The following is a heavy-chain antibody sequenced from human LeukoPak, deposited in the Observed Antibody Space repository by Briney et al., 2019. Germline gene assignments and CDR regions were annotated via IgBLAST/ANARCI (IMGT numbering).Heavy chain of an antibody. CDR1: GFTFSSYA. J-gene: IGHJ5*02. D-gene: IGHD3-10*01. CDR2: ISGSGGST. V-gene: IGHV3-23*01. CDR3: AKETHLLWFGELHNWFDP. Sequence: PGGSLRLSCAASGFTFSSYAMSWVRQAPGKGLEWVSAISGSGGSTYYADSVKGRFTISRDNSKNTLYLQMNSLRAEDTAVYYCAKETHLLWFGELHNWFDPWGQGTLVTVSS.